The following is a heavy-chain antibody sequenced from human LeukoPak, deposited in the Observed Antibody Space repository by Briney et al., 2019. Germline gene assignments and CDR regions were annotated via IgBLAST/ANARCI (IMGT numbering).Heavy chain of an antibody. CDR2: ISSSSTSR. CDR1: GFTVSTDF. CDR3: AKDRTFDWLPNDY. D-gene: IGHD3-9*01. J-gene: IGHJ4*02. V-gene: IGHV3-11*03. Sequence: GGSLRLSCAASGFTVSTDFMSWVRQAPGKGLEWVSHISSSSTSRYYTDSVKGRFTISRDSAKNSLFLQMSSLRAEDTAVYYCAKDRTFDWLPNDYWGQGTLVTVSS.